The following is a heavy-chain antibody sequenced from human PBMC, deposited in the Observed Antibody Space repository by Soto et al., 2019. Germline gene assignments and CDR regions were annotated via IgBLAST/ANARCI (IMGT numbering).Heavy chain of an antibody. Sequence: GGSLRLSCAASGFTFSSYSMNWVRQAPGKGLEWVSYISSSSSTIYYADSVKGRFTISRDNAKNSLYLQMNSLRDEDTAVYYCARGHEVTIFGVVIIPETWFDPWGQGTLVTVSS. V-gene: IGHV3-48*02. D-gene: IGHD3-3*01. CDR1: GFTFSSYS. CDR3: ARGHEVTIFGVVIIPETWFDP. CDR2: ISSSSSTI. J-gene: IGHJ5*02.